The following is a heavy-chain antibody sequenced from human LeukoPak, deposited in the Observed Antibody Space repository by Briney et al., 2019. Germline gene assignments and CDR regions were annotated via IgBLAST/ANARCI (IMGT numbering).Heavy chain of an antibody. J-gene: IGHJ5*02. CDR3: ARGDYDFWSEENWFDP. D-gene: IGHD3-3*01. CDR2: IYYSGST. Sequence: PSETLSLTCTVSGGSISSYYWSWIRQPPGKGLEWIGYIYYSGSTNYNPSLKSRVTISVDTSKNQFSLKLSSVTAADTAVYYCARGDYDFWSEENWFDPWGQGTLVTVSS. CDR1: GGSISSYY. V-gene: IGHV4-59*01.